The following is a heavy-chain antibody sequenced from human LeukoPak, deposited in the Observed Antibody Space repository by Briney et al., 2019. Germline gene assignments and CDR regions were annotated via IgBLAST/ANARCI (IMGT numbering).Heavy chain of an antibody. CDR1: GGSFSGYY. CDR3: ARVSGSSSWYFSVRWFDP. D-gene: IGHD6-13*01. J-gene: IGHJ5*02. CDR2: INHSGST. V-gene: IGHV4-34*01. Sequence: SETLSLTCAVCGGSFSGYYWSWIRQPPGKGLEWIGEINHSGSTNYNPSLKSRVTISVDTSKNQFSLKLSSVTAADTAVYYCARVSGSSSWYFSVRWFDPWGQGTLVTVSS.